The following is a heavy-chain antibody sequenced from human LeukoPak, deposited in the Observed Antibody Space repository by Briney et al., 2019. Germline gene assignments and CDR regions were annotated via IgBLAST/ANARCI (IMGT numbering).Heavy chain of an antibody. CDR2: ISGSGGST. CDR3: AKESSSWYEYYYYGMDV. Sequence: GGSLRLSCAASGFTFSSYAMSWVRQAPGKGLEWVSAISGSGGSTYYADSVKGRFTISRDNSKNTLYLQMNSLRAEDTVVYYCAKESSSWYEYYYYGMDVWGQGTTVTVSS. J-gene: IGHJ6*02. CDR1: GFTFSSYA. V-gene: IGHV3-23*01. D-gene: IGHD6-13*01.